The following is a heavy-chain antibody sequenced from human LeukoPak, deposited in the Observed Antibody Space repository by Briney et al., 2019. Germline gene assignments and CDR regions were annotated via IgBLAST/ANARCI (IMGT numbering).Heavy chain of an antibody. D-gene: IGHD5-24*01. Sequence: PGGSLRLSCAASRFTLSNYAMSWARPAPGKGLEWVSAISGSGGSTYYADSVKGRFTISRENSKNTLYLQMNGLRAEDTAVYYCTKGTIWLPFDYWGQGTLVTVSS. CDR3: TKGTIWLPFDY. CDR1: RFTLSNYA. V-gene: IGHV3-23*01. J-gene: IGHJ4*02. CDR2: ISGSGGST.